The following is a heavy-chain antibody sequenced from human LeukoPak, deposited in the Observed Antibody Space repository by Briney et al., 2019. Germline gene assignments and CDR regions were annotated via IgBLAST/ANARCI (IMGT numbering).Heavy chain of an antibody. CDR3: XXXXXXAXXXXRSXXXXY. Sequence: PXETLXXXCTVSGGSISSSSYYWGWIRQPPGKGLEWIGSIYYSGSTYYNPSLKSRVTISVDTSKNQFSLKLSSVTAADTAVYXXXXXXXXAXXXXRSXXXXYWGQGTLXTVSS. J-gene: IGHJ4*02. V-gene: IGHV4-39*07. CDR2: IYYSGST. CDR1: GGSISSSSYY.